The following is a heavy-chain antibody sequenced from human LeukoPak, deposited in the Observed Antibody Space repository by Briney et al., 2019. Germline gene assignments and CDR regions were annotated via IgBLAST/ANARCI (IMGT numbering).Heavy chain of an antibody. CDR1: GGSISSSNW. CDR3: ARRRAVAGRGYFDY. D-gene: IGHD6-19*01. V-gene: IGHV4-4*02. J-gene: IGHJ4*02. CDR2: IYHSGST. Sequence: PSGTLSLTCAVSGGSISSSNWWSWVRQPPGKGLEWIGEIYHSGSTNYNPSLKGRVTISVDKSKNQFSLKLSSVTAADTAVYYCARRRAVAGRGYFDYWGQGTLVTVSS.